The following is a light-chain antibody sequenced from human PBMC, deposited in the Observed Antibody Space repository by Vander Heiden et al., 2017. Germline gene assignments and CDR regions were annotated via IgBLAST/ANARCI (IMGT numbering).Light chain of an antibody. CDR1: QDISNY. CDR2: DAS. Sequence: DIQMTQSPSSLSASVGDRVTITCQASQDISNYLHRYQQKPGKAPKLLIYDASNLETGVPSRFSGSGSGADFTFTISSLQPEDIATYYCQHYDSRPRTFGGGTKVELK. J-gene: IGKJ4*01. V-gene: IGKV1-33*01. CDR3: QHYDSRPRT.